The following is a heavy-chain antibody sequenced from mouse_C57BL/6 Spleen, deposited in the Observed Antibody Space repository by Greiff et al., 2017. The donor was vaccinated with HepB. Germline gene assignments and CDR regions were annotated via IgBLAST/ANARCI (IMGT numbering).Heavy chain of an antibody. D-gene: IGHD2-13*01. CDR1: GYAFSSYW. CDR3: ARRGTDSWFAY. V-gene: IGHV1-80*01. Sequence: VMLVESGAELVKPGASVKISCKASGYAFSSYWMNWVKQRPGKGLEWIGQIYPGDGDTNYNGKFKGKATLTADKSSSTAYMQLSSLTSEDSAVYFCARRGTDSWFAYWGQGTLVTVSA. CDR2: IYPGDGDT. J-gene: IGHJ3*01.